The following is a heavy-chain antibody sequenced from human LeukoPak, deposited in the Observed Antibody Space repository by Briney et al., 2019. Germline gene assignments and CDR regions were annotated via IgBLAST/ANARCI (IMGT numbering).Heavy chain of an antibody. CDR1: GYTFTGYY. CDR2: ISAYNGNT. V-gene: IGHV1-18*04. J-gene: IGHJ6*03. D-gene: IGHD3-3*01. CDR3: ARVRFLEWWGYYYYMDV. Sequence: GASVKVSCKASGYTFTGYYMHWVRQAPGQGLEWMGWISAYNGNTNYAQKLQGRVTMTTDTSTSTAYMELRSLRSDDTAVYYCARVRFLEWWGYYYYMDVWGKGTTVTVPS.